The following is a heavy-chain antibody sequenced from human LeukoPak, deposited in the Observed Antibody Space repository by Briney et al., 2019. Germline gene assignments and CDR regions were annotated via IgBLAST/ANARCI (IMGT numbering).Heavy chain of an antibody. CDR3: ARVVATIHYYYYGMDV. Sequence: SETLSLTCTVSGGSITSSSFCWGWIRQPPGKGLEWIGSIYYSGSTYYNPSLRSRVSMDTSKKQFSLRLSSVTAADTATYYCARVVATIHYYYYGMDVWGPGTTVTVSS. CDR1: GGSITSSSFC. D-gene: IGHD5-24*01. V-gene: IGHV4-39*07. CDR2: IYYSGST. J-gene: IGHJ6*02.